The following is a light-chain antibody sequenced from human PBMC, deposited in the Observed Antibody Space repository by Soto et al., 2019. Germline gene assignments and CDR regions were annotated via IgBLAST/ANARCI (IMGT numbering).Light chain of an antibody. CDR1: SSNIGAGYD. CDR2: GNS. J-gene: IGLJ2*01. V-gene: IGLV1-40*01. Sequence: QSVLTQPPSVSGAPGQRVTISCTGSSSNIGAGYDVHWYQQLPGTAPKLLIYGNSNRPSGVPDRFSGSKSGTSASLAITGLQFEDEADYNCQSYDSNLSVVFGGGTKVTVL. CDR3: QSYDSNLSVV.